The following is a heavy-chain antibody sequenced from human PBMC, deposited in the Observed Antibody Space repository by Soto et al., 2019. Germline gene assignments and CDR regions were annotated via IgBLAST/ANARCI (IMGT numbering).Heavy chain of an antibody. Sequence: QVQLVQSGAEVKKPGSSVKVSCKASGGTFSSYAISWVRQAPGQGLEWTGGIIPIFGTANYAQKVQGRVTITADESTSTAYMELSSLRSEDTAMYYCARGESIASFWFDYWGQGTLVTVAS. J-gene: IGHJ4*02. CDR2: IIPIFGTA. V-gene: IGHV1-69*12. D-gene: IGHD6-6*01. CDR1: GGTFSSYA. CDR3: ARGESIASFWFDY.